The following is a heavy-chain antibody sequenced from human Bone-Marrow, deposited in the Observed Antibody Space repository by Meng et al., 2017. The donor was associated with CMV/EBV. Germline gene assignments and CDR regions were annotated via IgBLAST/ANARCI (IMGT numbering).Heavy chain of an antibody. J-gene: IGHJ3*02. CDR3: AKDGELGDAFDI. CDR1: GFTFSSYA. CDR2: IYSGGSST. V-gene: IGHV3-23*03. D-gene: IGHD1-26*01. Sequence: GESLKISCAASGFTFSSYAMSWVRQAPGKGLEWVSVIYSGGSSTYYADSVKGRFTISRDNSKNTLYLQMNSLRAEDTVVYYCAKDGELGDAFDIWGQGTMVTVSS.